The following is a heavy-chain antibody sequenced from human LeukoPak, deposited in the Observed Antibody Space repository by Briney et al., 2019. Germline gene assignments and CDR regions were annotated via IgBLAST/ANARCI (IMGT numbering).Heavy chain of an antibody. V-gene: IGHV1-2*02. Sequence: ASVEVSCKASGYTFTSYGISWVRQAPGQGLEWMGWINPNSGGTNYAQKCQGRVTMTRDTSISTAYMELSRLRSDDTAVYYCASDRYYYDSSAMDYWGQGTLVTVSS. J-gene: IGHJ4*02. CDR1: GYTFTSYG. CDR2: INPNSGGT. D-gene: IGHD3-22*01. CDR3: ASDRYYYDSSAMDY.